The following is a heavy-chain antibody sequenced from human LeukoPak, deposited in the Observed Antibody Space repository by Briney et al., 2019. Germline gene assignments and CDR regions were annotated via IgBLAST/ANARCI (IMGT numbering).Heavy chain of an antibody. D-gene: IGHD1-1*01. CDR3: ARVHLENWFDP. V-gene: IGHV1-18*01. CDR1: GYTFTSYG. J-gene: IGHJ5*02. Sequence: ASVKVSCKASGYTFTSYGISWVRQAPGQGLEWMGWISAYNGNTNYAQKPQGRVTMTTDTSTSTAYMELRSMRSDDTAVYYCARVHLENWFDPGGEGTLVTVSS. CDR2: ISAYNGNT.